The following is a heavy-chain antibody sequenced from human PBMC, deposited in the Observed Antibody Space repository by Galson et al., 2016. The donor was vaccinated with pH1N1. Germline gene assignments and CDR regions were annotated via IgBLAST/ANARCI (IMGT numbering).Heavy chain of an antibody. J-gene: IGHJ4*02. CDR1: GFTLSDYY. CDR2: ISSRGSHT. CDR3: ARDPSVSYWRGDCSPC. D-gene: IGHD2-21*02. Sequence: SLRLSCAASGFTLSDYYMSWVRQAPGKGLEWVSYISSRGSHTDYADSVRGRFTISRDNAKNSLYQQMHSMRVEGTAVYYCARDPSVSYWRGDCSPCWGQGTLVTVSS. V-gene: IGHV3-11*05.